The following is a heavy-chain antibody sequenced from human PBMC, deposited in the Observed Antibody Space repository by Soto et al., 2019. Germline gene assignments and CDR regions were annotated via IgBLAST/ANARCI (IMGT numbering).Heavy chain of an antibody. D-gene: IGHD2-8*01. J-gene: IGHJ4*02. CDR2: IKSKTDGGTT. CDR1: GFTFSNAW. CDR3: TTDSLMVYAGCCL. V-gene: IGHV3-15*01. Sequence: PGGSLRLSCAASGFTFSNAWMSWFRQAPGKGLEWVGRIKSKTDGGTTDYAAPVKGRFTISRDDSKNTLYLQMNSLKTEDTAVYYCTTDSLMVYAGCCLWGQGTLVTVSS.